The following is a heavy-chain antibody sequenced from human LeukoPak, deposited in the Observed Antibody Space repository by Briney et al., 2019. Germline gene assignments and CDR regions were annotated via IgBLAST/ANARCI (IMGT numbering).Heavy chain of an antibody. CDR3: AKGWINYFDY. Sequence: GGSLRLSCAASGFTFSSYAMSWVRQAPGKGLEWASGISGSGGGTHYADSVKGRFTISRDNSKNTLDLQMNSLRAEDTAVYYCAKGWINYFDYWGQGPLVTASS. J-gene: IGHJ4*02. V-gene: IGHV3-23*01. CDR2: ISGSGGGT. CDR1: GFTFSSYA. D-gene: IGHD2-2*03.